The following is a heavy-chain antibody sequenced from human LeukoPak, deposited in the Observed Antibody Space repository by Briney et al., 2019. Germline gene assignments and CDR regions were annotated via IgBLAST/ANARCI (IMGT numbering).Heavy chain of an antibody. V-gene: IGHV3-74*01. Sequence: PGGSLRLSCAASGFTFSSYYMHWVRQVPGKGLVWVSRINGDESSTTYADSVKGRFTISRDNAKNTLYLQMSSLRAEDTAVYYCARSGSAAGTLYFDYWGQGNLVTVSS. CDR2: INGDESST. CDR1: GFTFSSYY. D-gene: IGHD6-13*01. J-gene: IGHJ4*02. CDR3: ARSGSAAGTLYFDY.